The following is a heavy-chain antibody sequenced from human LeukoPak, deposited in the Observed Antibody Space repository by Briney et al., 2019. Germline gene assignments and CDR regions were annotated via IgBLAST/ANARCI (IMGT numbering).Heavy chain of an antibody. J-gene: IGHJ4*02. D-gene: IGHD3-10*01. CDR1: GFTFSDCW. V-gene: IGHV3-7*01. CDR2: IKQDGIEK. Sequence: GGSLRLSCAASGFTFSDCWMSWVRQAPGKGLEWVANIKQDGIEKYYLDSVKGRFTISRDNAKSSLYLQMNSLRAEDTAVYYCAREPYGSGSYNFDYWGQGTLVTVSS. CDR3: AREPYGSGSYNFDY.